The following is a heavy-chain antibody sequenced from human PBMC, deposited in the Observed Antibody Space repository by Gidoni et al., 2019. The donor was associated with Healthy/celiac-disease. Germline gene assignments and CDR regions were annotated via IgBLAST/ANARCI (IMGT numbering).Heavy chain of an antibody. CDR1: GYTFTSYY. CDR3: ATRGYSGYTPLDGYMDV. J-gene: IGHJ6*03. CDR2: INPSGGST. V-gene: IGHV1-46*01. D-gene: IGHD5-12*01. Sequence: QVQLVQSGAEVKKPGASAKVSCKASGYTFTSYYMHWVRQAPGQGLGWMGIINPSGGSTSYAQKFQGRVTMTRDTSTSTVYMELSSLRSEDTAVYYCATRGYSGYTPLDGYMDVWGKGTTVTVSS.